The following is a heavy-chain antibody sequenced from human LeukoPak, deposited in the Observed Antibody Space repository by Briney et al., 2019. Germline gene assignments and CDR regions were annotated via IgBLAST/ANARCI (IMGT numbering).Heavy chain of an antibody. V-gene: IGHV3-30-3*01. CDR2: ISYDGSNK. Sequence: PGGSLRLSCAASGFTFSNFAMHWVRQAPDKGLEWVAVISYDGSNKYYADSVKGRFTISRDNSKNTLYLQMNSLRAEDTAVYYCARISSLEYSSSVGFDPWGQGTLVTVSS. CDR1: GFTFSNFA. D-gene: IGHD6-6*01. CDR3: ARISSLEYSSSVGFDP. J-gene: IGHJ5*02.